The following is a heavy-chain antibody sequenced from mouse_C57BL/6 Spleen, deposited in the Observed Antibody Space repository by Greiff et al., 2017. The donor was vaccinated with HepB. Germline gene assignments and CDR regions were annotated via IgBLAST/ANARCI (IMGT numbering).Heavy chain of an antibody. Sequence: EVQLVESGPGLVKPSQSLSLTCSVTGYSITSGYYWNWIRQFPGNKLEWMGYISYDGSNNYNPSLKNRISITRDTSKNQFFLKLNSVTTEDTATYYCARDMLRYFDVWGTGTTVTVSS. D-gene: IGHD1-1*01. V-gene: IGHV3-6*01. CDR3: ARDMLRYFDV. CDR2: ISYDGSN. J-gene: IGHJ1*03. CDR1: GYSITSGYY.